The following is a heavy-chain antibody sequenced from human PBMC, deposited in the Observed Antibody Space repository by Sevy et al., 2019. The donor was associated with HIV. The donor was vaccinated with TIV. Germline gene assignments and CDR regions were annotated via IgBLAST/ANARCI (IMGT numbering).Heavy chain of an antibody. Sequence: GESLKISCKGSGYSFTSYWIGWVRQMPGKGLEWMGIIYPGDSDTRYSPSFQGQVTISADKSISTAYLQGSSLKASDTAMYYCASTLTVAGIATGAFDIWGQGTMVTVSS. CDR2: IYPGDSDT. CDR1: GYSFTSYW. J-gene: IGHJ3*02. D-gene: IGHD6-25*01. V-gene: IGHV5-51*01. CDR3: ASTLTVAGIATGAFDI.